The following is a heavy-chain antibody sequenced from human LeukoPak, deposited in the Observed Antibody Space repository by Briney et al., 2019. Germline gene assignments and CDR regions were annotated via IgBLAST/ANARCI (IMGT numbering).Heavy chain of an antibody. Sequence: GGSLRLSCAASGFTLSSYAMSWVRQGPGKGLEWVSAISVSGNTYHADSVKGRFTISRDSSKNTLYLQMNSLRAEDAAVYYCAKAPVTTCSGAYCYPFDYWGQGTLVTASS. CDR1: GFTLSSYA. CDR3: AKAPVTTCSGAYCYPFDY. V-gene: IGHV3-23*01. J-gene: IGHJ4*02. D-gene: IGHD2-15*01. CDR2: ISVSGNT.